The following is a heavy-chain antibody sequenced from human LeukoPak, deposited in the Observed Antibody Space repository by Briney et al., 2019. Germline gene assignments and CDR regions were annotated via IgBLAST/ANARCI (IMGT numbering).Heavy chain of an antibody. Sequence: ASVKVSCKVSGYTLTELSMHWVRQAPGKGLEWMGGFDPEDGETIYAQKFQGRVTMTEDTSTDTAYMELSSLRSEDTAVYYCAVRGYSGSLDAFDIWGQGTMVTVSS. V-gene: IGHV1-24*01. J-gene: IGHJ3*02. CDR1: GYTLTELS. CDR2: FDPEDGET. CDR3: AVRGYSGSLDAFDI. D-gene: IGHD1-26*01.